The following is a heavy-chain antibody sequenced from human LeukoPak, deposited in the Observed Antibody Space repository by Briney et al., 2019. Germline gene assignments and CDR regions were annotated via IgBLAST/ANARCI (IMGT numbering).Heavy chain of an antibody. D-gene: IGHD3-10*01. J-gene: IGHJ4*02. CDR3: ALTMVRGVIITPLGY. V-gene: IGHV1-69*13. CDR1: GGTLSSYA. Sequence: ASVKVSCKASGGTLSSYAISWVRQAPGQGLEWMGGIIPIFGTANYAQKFQGRVTITADESTSTAYMELSSLRSEDTAVYYCALTMVRGVIITPLGYWGQGTLVTVSS. CDR2: IIPIFGTA.